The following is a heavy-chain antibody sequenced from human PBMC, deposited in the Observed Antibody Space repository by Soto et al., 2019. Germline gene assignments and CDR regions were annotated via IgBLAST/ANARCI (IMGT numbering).Heavy chain of an antibody. CDR3: AHRTTTVTWWFDP. D-gene: IGHD4-17*01. V-gene: IGHV2-5*02. CDR1: GFSLTTSGVG. CDR2: IYWDDDK. Sequence: QITLKESGPTLVKPTQTLTLTCTFSGFSLTTSGVGVGWIRQPPGKALEWLALIYWDDDKRYRPSLKSRHTITKDTSTDQVVLTMTNMDPADTATYFCAHRTTTVTWWFDPCGQGTLVTVSS. J-gene: IGHJ5*02.